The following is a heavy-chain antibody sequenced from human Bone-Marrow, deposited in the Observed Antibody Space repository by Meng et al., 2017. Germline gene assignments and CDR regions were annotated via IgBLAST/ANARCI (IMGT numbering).Heavy chain of an antibody. CDR1: GGSFSGYY. J-gene: IGHJ4*02. Sequence: ESLKISCAVYGGSFSGYYWSWIRQPPGKGLEWIGEINHSGSTNYNPSLKSRVTISVDTSKNQFSLKLSSVTAADTAVYYCARGLVLLYFDWLLGGPPDYWGQGTLVTVSS. CDR3: ARGLVLLYFDWLLGGPPDY. V-gene: IGHV4-34*01. D-gene: IGHD3-9*01. CDR2: INHSGST.